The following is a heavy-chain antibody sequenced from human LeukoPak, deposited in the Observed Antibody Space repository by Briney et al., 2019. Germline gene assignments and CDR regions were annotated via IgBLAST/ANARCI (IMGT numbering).Heavy chain of an antibody. D-gene: IGHD3-22*01. CDR1: GGTFSSYA. CDR2: IIPIFGTA. V-gene: IGHV1-69*01. J-gene: IGHJ4*02. CDR3: ARERGEPEKYYYDSSGYYY. Sequence: GSSVKVSCKASGGTFSSYAISWVRQAPGQGLEWMGGIIPIFGTANYAQKFQGRVTITADESTSTAYMELSSLRSEDTAVYYCARERGEPEKYYYDSSGYYYWGQGTLVTVSS.